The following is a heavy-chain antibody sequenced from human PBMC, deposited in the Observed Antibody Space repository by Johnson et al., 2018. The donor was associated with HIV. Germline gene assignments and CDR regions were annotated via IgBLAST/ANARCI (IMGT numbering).Heavy chain of an antibody. CDR3: ARIGLPYYYGSGSYSHDAFDI. CDR2: ISYDGSNK. D-gene: IGHD3-10*01. V-gene: IGHV3-30*19. CDR1: GFSFSNHG. J-gene: IGHJ3*02. Sequence: QMQLVESGGGVVQSGRSLRLSCIASGFSFSNHGMHWVRQAPGKGLEWVAVISYDGSNKYYADSVKGRFTISRDSSKNTLYLQMNSLRAEDTAVYYCARIGLPYYYGSGSYSHDAFDIWGQGTMVTVSS.